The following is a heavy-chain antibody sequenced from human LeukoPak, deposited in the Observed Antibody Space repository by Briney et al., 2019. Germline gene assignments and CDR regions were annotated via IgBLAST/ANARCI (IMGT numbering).Heavy chain of an antibody. J-gene: IGHJ4*02. CDR1: GFTFSNYA. CDR2: ISYDGNYQ. Sequence: HPGRSPRLSCAVSGFTFSNYALHWARQPPGKGLEWVAVISYDGNYQYYADSVKGRFTVSRDDSQNTLFLQMNDLRPDDTAVYYCARVLGVGYGATNLAYWGQGTLVTVSS. CDR3: ARVLGVGYGATNLAY. V-gene: IGHV3-30-3*01. D-gene: IGHD1-26*01.